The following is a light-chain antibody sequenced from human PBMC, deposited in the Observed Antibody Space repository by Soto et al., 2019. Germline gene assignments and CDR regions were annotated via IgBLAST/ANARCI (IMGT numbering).Light chain of an antibody. CDR2: DTS. CDR1: TGAVTSGHY. CDR3: LLSYSGARLV. Sequence: QAVVTQEPSLTVSPGGTVTLTCGSSTGAVTSGHYPYWFQQKPGQAPRTLIYDTSNKHSWTPARFSGSLLGGKAALTLSGAQPKDEAEYYCLLSYSGARLVFGGGTKLTVL. V-gene: IGLV7-46*01. J-gene: IGLJ2*01.